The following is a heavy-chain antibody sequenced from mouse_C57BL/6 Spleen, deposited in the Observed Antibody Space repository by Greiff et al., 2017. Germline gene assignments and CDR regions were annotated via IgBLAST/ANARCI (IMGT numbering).Heavy chain of an antibody. J-gene: IGHJ2*01. CDR3: TRGWITTVVYFDY. D-gene: IGHD1-1*01. CDR1: GYTFTDYE. Sequence: QVQLQQSGAELVRPGASVTLSCKASGYTFTDYEMHWVKQTPVHGLEWIGAIDPETGGTAYNQKFKGKAILTADKSSSTAYMELRSLTSEDSAVYYCTRGWITTVVYFDYWGQGTTLTVSS. V-gene: IGHV1-15*01. CDR2: IDPETGGT.